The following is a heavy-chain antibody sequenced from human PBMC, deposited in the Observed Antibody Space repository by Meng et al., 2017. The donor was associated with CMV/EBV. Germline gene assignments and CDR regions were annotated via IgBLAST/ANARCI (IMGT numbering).Heavy chain of an antibody. J-gene: IGHJ5*02. D-gene: IGHD2-2*01. Sequence: FSTFAMYWLRQAPGKGLDWVAVISYDGSNTYYAYSVKGRFTISRDNSKTPLYLQTNSLRADDTAVYYCASAPPPYCSSTSSCDNRFDHWGQGTLVTVSS. V-gene: IGHV3-30-3*01. CDR1: FSTFA. CDR2: ISYDGSNT. CDR3: ASAPPPYCSSTSSCDNRFDH.